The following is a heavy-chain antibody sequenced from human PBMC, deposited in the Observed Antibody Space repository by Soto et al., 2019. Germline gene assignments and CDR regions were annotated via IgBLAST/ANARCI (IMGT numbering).Heavy chain of an antibody. CDR3: AKDLAVRQWLVYYYYYGMDV. CDR1: GFTFSSYG. CDR2: ISYDGSNK. J-gene: IGHJ6*02. D-gene: IGHD6-19*01. V-gene: IGHV3-30*18. Sequence: GGSLRLSCAASGFTFSSYGMHWVRQAPGKGLEWVAVISYDGSNKYYADSVKGRFTISRDNSKNTLYLQMNSLRAEDTAVYYCAKDLAVRQWLVYYYYYGMDVWGQGTTVTVSS.